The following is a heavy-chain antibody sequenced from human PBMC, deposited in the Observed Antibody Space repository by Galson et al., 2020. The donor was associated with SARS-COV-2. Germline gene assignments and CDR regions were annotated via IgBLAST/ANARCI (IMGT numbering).Heavy chain of an antibody. CDR3: TRDDFWSGYYRH. J-gene: IGHJ4*02. Sequence: GGSLRLSCTASGFTFDDYAMSWFRQAPGKGLEWVGFIRSKAYGGTTEYAASVKGRFTISRDDSKSIAYLQMNSLKAEDTAVYYCTRDDFWSGYYRHWGQGTLVSVSS. CDR2: IRSKAYGGTT. D-gene: IGHD3-3*01. V-gene: IGHV3-49*03. CDR1: GFTFDDYA.